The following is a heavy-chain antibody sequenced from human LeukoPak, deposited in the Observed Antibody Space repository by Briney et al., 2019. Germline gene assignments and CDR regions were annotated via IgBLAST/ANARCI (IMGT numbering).Heavy chain of an antibody. D-gene: IGHD3-3*01. J-gene: IGHJ6*03. CDR2: ISGYNANT. V-gene: IGHV1-18*01. CDR1: GYTFTSYG. CDR3: ARRVENYDFWSGYGSTDQYYYYMDV. Sequence: ASVKVSCKASGYTFTSYGISWVRQAPGQGLEWMGWISGYNANTKYEQQLQGRVTMTTDTSTSTAYMELRSLRSDDTAVYYCARRVENYDFWSGYGSTDQYYYYMDVWGKGTTVTVSS.